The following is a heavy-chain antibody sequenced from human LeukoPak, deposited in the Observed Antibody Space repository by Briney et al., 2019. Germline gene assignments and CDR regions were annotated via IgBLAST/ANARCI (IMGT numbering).Heavy chain of an antibody. J-gene: IGHJ3*02. CDR1: GGSIDSSTYY. CDR3: ARGSATTVTTTAFDM. D-gene: IGHD4-17*01. CDR2: IYYSGST. Sequence: SETLSLTCTVSGGSIDSSTYYWGWIRQPPGKGLDWIGSIYYSGSTYYNPSFKSRVTISVDTSKNHFPLKLSSVTAADTAVYSCARGSATTVTTTAFDMWGQGTMVTVSS. V-gene: IGHV4-39*02.